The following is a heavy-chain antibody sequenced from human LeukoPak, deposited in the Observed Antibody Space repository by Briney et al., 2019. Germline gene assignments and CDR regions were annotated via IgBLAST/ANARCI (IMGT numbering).Heavy chain of an antibody. V-gene: IGHV3-23*01. CDR1: GFTFSGYS. CDR3: ATDYYDRSGDYTVDY. Sequence: GGSLRLSCAASGFTFSGYSMNWVRQAPGKGLEWVSVISGSGGTTHYADSVKGRLTISRDNSKNTVFLQMNSLRAEDTAVYYCATDYYDRSGDYTVDYWGQGTLVTVSS. D-gene: IGHD3-22*01. J-gene: IGHJ4*02. CDR2: ISGSGGTT.